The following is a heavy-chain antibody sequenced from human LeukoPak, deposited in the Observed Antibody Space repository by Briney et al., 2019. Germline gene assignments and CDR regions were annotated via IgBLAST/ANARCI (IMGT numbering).Heavy chain of an antibody. CDR1: GFSISSGY. V-gene: IGHV6-1*01. CDR2: TYYRSKWYN. CDR3: ARDRQPGIAVAGTRYAFDI. J-gene: IGHJ3*02. D-gene: IGHD6-19*01. Sequence: ASETLSLTCTVSGFSISSGYYWNWIRQSPSRGLEWLGRTYYRSKWYNDYAVSVKSRITINPDTSKNQFSLQLNSVTPEDTAVYYCARDRQPGIAVAGTRYAFDIWGQGTMVTVSS.